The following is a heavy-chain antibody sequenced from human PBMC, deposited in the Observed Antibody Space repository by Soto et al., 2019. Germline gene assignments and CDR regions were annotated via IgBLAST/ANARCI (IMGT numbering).Heavy chain of an antibody. V-gene: IGHV3-21*01. CDR3: ARVAY. Sequence: GGSLRLSCEASGFTFSRFSMNWVRQVPGKGLEWVASISSGSSDKWYADSVKGRFIISRDNAQNSLFLQMNTLRPEDTAMYYCARVAYWGPGPKGTV. CDR1: GFTFSRFS. J-gene: IGHJ4*02. CDR2: ISSGSSDK.